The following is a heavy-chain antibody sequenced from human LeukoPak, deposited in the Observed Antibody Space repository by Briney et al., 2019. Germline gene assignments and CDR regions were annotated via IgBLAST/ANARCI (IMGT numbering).Heavy chain of an antibody. CDR2: IWYDGSNK. CDR1: GFTFSSYG. V-gene: IGHV3-33*01. D-gene: IGHD5-18*01. Sequence: PGGALRLSCAASGFTFSSYGMHWVRQAPGKGLEWVAVIWYDGSNKYYADSVKGRFTISRDNSKNTLYLQMNSLRAEDTAVYYCARESRYGYINYFDYWGQGTLVTVSS. CDR3: ARESRYGYINYFDY. J-gene: IGHJ4*02.